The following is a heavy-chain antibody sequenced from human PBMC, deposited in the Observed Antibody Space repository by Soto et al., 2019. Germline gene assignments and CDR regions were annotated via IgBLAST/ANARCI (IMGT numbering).Heavy chain of an antibody. J-gene: IGHJ4*02. Sequence: KESGPTQVKPTQTLTLTCSFSGFSLNTDGEGVGWVRQPPGEALEWLALIYWDDDERYSPSLKTRLTITKDPSKNQVVLIMTNMDPVDTATYYCAHSRNRITEDAQVGDFDYWGQGTLVTVSS. CDR3: AHSRNRITEDAQVGDFDY. CDR2: IYWDDDE. D-gene: IGHD1-20*01. V-gene: IGHV2-5*02. CDR1: GFSLNTDGEG.